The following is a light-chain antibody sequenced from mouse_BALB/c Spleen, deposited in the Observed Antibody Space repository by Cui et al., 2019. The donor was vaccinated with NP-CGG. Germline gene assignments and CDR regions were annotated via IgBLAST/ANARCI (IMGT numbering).Light chain of an antibody. Sequence: QAVVTQESALTKSPGETGTLTCRSSTGSVTTSNYANWVQEKPDHLFTGLIGGTNNRAPGVPARFSGSLIGDKAALTITGAQTEDEAIYFCALWYSNHWVFGGGTKLTVL. CDR2: GTN. J-gene: IGLJ1*01. CDR1: TGSVTTSNY. V-gene: IGLV1*01. CDR3: ALWYSNHWV.